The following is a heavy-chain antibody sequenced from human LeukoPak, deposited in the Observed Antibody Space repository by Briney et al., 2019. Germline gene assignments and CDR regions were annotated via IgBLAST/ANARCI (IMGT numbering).Heavy chain of an antibody. CDR3: ATYSSLNRREFQY. V-gene: IGHV3-7*01. J-gene: IGHJ1*01. Sequence: PGGSLRLSCEGSGFTFSNYWMGWVRQAPGKGLQWVANIKTDGSEKYYVESVEGRFTISRDNAKNSLYLQMNSLRAEDTAVYYCATYSSLNRREFQYWGQGTLLTVSS. CDR1: GFTFSNYW. CDR2: IKTDGSEK. D-gene: IGHD3-22*01.